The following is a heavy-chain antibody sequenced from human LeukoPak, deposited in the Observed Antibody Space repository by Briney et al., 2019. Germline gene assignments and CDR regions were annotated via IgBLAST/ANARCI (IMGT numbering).Heavy chain of an antibody. CDR1: GGSISSYY. CDR2: IYYSGST. V-gene: IGHV4-59*01. D-gene: IGHD4-23*01. Sequence: SETLSLTCTVSGGSISSYYWSWIRQPPGKGLEWIGYIYYSGSTNYNPSLKSRVTISVDTSKNQFSLKLSSVTAADTAVYYCARELYGGLDYWGQGTLVTVSS. CDR3: ARELYGGLDY. J-gene: IGHJ4*02.